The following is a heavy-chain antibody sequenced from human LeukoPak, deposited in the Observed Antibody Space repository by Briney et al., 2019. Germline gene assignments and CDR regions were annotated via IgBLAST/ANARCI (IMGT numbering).Heavy chain of an antibody. Sequence: GGALRLSCSASRFTLSSYAMHWVRQALGKGLEYVSAISSNGGSTYYAGSVKGRFTISRDNSKNTLYLQMSSLRAEDTAVYYCVKAPYCSSPSIICYYYGMDVWGQGTMVTVS. CDR1: RFTLSSYA. CDR3: VKAPYCSSPSIICYYYGMDV. J-gene: IGHJ6*02. CDR2: ISSNGGST. D-gene: IGHD6-6*01. V-gene: IGHV3-64D*09.